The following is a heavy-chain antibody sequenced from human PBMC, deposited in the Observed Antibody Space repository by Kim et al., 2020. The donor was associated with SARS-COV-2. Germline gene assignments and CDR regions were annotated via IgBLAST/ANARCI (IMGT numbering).Heavy chain of an antibody. D-gene: IGHD3-10*01. CDR3: ASRCGSGTISDSYYYAMDV. Sequence: GGSLRLSCAASGFTFRNYGMHWVRQAPGKGLEWVAVILYDGSNKYYADSVKGRFTISRDNSKNTLYLQMNSLRTEDTAVYYCASRCGSGTISDSYYYAMDVWGQGTAVTVSS. V-gene: IGHV3-33*05. CDR1: GFTFRNYG. J-gene: IGHJ6*02. CDR2: ILYDGSNK.